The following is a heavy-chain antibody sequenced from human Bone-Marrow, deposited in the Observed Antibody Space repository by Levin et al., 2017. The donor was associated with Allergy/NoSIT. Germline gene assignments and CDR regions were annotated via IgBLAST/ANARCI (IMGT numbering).Heavy chain of an antibody. CDR3: ARVPCRSSSCYTDF. Sequence: GGSLRLSCAASGFTFSSYNMNWVRQAPGKGLEWVSYISSSTSTIYYADSVKGRFTISRDNAKNSLYLQMNSLRDEDTAVYYCARVPCRSSSCYTDFWGQGTLVTVSS. CDR2: ISSSTSTI. CDR1: GFTFSSYN. V-gene: IGHV3-48*02. D-gene: IGHD2-2*02. J-gene: IGHJ4*02.